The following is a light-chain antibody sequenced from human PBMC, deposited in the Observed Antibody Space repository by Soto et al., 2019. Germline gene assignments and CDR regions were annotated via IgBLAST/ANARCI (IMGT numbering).Light chain of an antibody. CDR2: EVS. CDR1: SSDVGGYNY. J-gene: IGLJ1*01. CDR3: SSYAGSNFV. Sequence: SVLTQPPSASGSPGQSVTISCTGTSSDVGGYNYVSWYQQHPGKAPKLMIYEVSKRPSGVPDRFSGSKSGNTASLTVSGLQAEDEADYYCSSYAGSNFVFGTGTKVTVL. V-gene: IGLV2-8*01.